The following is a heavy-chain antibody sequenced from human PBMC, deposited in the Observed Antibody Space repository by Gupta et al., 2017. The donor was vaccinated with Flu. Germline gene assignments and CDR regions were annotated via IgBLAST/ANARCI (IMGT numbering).Heavy chain of an antibody. CDR1: GGSFSGYY. V-gene: IGHV4-34*01. Sequence: QVQLQQWGAGLLKPSETLSLTCAVYGGSFSGYYWSWIRQPPGKGLEGIGEINHSGRTKYNPSRKSRVTISVDKAKNKVSLKLSSVTAAETAVYYCARDAMATSLPISFDYGGQGTLVTVSS. J-gene: IGHJ4*02. D-gene: IGHD5-12*01. CDR2: INHSGRT. CDR3: ARDAMATSLPISFDY.